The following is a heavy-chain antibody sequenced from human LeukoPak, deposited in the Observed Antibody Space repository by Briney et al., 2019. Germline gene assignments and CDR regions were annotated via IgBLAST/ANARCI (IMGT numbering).Heavy chain of an antibody. CDR2: FNPGGST. J-gene: IGHJ4*02. CDR3: ARALSTVTTYFDS. V-gene: IGHV4-34*01. Sequence: SETLSLTCAVSGGSLSGYYWTWIRQPPGKGLEWIAEFNPGGSTFYNPSLTGRVPISADTSKSQFSLELSSVPAADTAIYYCARALSTVTTYFDSWGQGNLVTVSS. D-gene: IGHD4-17*01. CDR1: GGSLSGYY.